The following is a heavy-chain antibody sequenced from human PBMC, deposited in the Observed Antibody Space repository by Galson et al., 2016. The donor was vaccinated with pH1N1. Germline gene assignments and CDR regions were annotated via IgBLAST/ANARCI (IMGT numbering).Heavy chain of an antibody. Sequence: SLRLSCAASGFTFSDYWMQWVRQAPGKGLEWVANTRQDGGEKYYVDSVKGRFTIYRDNAKNSLYLQMNSLRAEDTAVYYCARRYFDHWGQGSLVTVSS. J-gene: IGHJ4*02. V-gene: IGHV3-7*01. CDR3: ARRYFDH. D-gene: IGHD1-14*01. CDR2: TRQDGGEK. CDR1: GFTFSDYW.